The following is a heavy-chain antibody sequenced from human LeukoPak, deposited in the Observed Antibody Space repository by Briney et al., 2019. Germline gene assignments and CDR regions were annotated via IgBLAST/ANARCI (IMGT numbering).Heavy chain of an antibody. J-gene: IGHJ1*01. D-gene: IGHD3-9*01. CDR3: AATRPYYDILTGYSPPLYFQH. CDR1: GGSISSGDYY. V-gene: IGHV4-30-4*01. Sequence: PSQTLSLTCTVSGGSISSGDYYWSWIRQPPGKGLEWIGYIYYSGSTYYNPSLKSRVTISVDTSKNQFSLKLSSVTAADTAVYYCAATRPYYDILTGYSPPLYFQHWGQGTLVTVSS. CDR2: IYYSGST.